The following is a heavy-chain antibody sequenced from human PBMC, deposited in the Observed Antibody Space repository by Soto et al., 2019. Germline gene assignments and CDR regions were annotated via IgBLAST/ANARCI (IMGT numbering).Heavy chain of an antibody. V-gene: IGHV2-5*01. CDR3: AHSHYPDGDLFDY. CDR1: GFSLSTSGVA. CDR2: IYWNDDN. Sequence: QITLKESSPTLVKPTQTLTLTCTFSGFSLSTSGVAVGWIRQPPGKALEWLALIYWNDDNRYNPSLNSRLTIAKYTSKNQAVLTMTTMDPVGTATYYCAHSHYPDGDLFDYWGQGPLVAVSS. D-gene: IGHD4-17*01. J-gene: IGHJ4*02.